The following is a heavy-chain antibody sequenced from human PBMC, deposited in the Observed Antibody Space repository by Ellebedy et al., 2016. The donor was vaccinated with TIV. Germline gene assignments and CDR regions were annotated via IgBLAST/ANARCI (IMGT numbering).Heavy chain of an antibody. Sequence: GESLKISXTASGFTFGDYAMSWFRQAPGKGLEWVGFIRSKAYGGTTEYAASVKGRFTISRDDSKSIAYLQMNSLKTEDTAVYYCTRVHEHGYYYYGMDVWGQGTTVTVSS. CDR1: GFTFGDYA. V-gene: IGHV3-49*03. CDR2: IRSKAYGGTT. J-gene: IGHJ6*02. CDR3: TRVHEHGYYYYGMDV. D-gene: IGHD1/OR15-1a*01.